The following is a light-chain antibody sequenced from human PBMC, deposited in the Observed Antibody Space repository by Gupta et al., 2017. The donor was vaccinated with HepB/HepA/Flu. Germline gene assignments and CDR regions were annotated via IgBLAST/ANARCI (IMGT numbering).Light chain of an antibody. Sequence: QSALSQPASVFGSPGQSITISCTGTSSDVGTYNYVTWYQQHPGKAPKLMIYDVSSRPSGVSDRFSGSKSGNTASLTISGLQAEDEAGYYCSSYTSFSTVIFGGGTKLTVL. V-gene: IGLV2-14*03. J-gene: IGLJ2*01. CDR1: SSDVGTYNY. CDR3: SSYTSFSTVI. CDR2: DVS.